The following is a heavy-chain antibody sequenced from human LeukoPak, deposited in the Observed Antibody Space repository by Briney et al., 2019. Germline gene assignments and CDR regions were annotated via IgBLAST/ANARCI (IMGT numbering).Heavy chain of an antibody. V-gene: IGHV4-34*01. CDR3: ARGYGSGSNYYYYYMDV. CDR1: GGSFSGYY. J-gene: IGHJ6*03. CDR2: INHSEST. D-gene: IGHD3-10*01. Sequence: PSETLSLTCAVYGGSFSGYYWSWIRQPPGKGLEWIGEINHSESTNYNPSLKSRVTISVDTSKNQFSLKLSSVTAADTAVYYCARGYGSGSNYYYYYMDVGGKGTTVTVSS.